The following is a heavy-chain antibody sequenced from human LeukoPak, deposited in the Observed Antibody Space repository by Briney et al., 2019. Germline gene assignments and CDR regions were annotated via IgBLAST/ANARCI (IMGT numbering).Heavy chain of an antibody. CDR3: ARGRTYYYDSSGYYGVYYFDY. J-gene: IGHJ4*02. CDR2: ISAYNGNT. V-gene: IGHV1-18*01. Sequence: ASVKVSCKASGYTFTSYGISWVRQAPGQGLEWMGWISAYNGNTNYAQKLQGRVTMTTDTSTSTAYMELRSLRSDDTAVYYCARGRTYYYDSSGYYGVYYFDYWGQGTLVTVSS. CDR1: GYTFTSYG. D-gene: IGHD3-22*01.